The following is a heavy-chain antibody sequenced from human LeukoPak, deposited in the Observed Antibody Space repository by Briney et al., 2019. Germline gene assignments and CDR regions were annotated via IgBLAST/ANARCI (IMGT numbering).Heavy chain of an antibody. CDR3: ARDQLDGGGSDY. Sequence: GGSLRLSCAASGFTFSSDSMNWVRQAPGKGLEWISFISISSSYIYYADSVKGRFTITRDNAKNSLYLQMNSLRAEDTAVYYCARDQLDGGGSDYWGQGTLVTVSS. J-gene: IGHJ4*02. V-gene: IGHV3-21*01. D-gene: IGHD3-10*01. CDR1: GFTFSSDS. CDR2: ISISSSYI.